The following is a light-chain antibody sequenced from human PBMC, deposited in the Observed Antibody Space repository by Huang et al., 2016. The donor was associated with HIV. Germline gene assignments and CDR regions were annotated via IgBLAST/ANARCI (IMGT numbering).Light chain of an antibody. CDR1: QNISSW. Sequence: DIQMTQSPSTLSAFVGDRLTTTCRASQNISSWLAWDQQKTGKAPILLIYEISSLESGVPSRFSGSGSGTEFTLTISSLQPDDIGTYYCQYGETFGQGSKVEVK. CDR3: QYGET. CDR2: EIS. J-gene: IGKJ1*01. V-gene: IGKV1-5*03.